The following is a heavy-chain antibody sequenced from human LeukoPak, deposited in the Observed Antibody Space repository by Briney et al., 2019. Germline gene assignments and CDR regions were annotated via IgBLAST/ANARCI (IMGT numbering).Heavy chain of an antibody. J-gene: IGHJ4*02. CDR1: GYIFTSYV. CDR3: ARGDYETHGYQTR. CDR2: INTNTGNP. V-gene: IGHV7-4-1*02. D-gene: IGHD3-22*01. Sequence: GASVKVSCKASGYIFTSYVLHWVRQAPGQGLEWTGWINTNTGNPTYAQGFTGRFVFSLDTSVSTAYLQISSLEADDTAIYYCARGDYETHGYQTRWGQGTLVTVSS.